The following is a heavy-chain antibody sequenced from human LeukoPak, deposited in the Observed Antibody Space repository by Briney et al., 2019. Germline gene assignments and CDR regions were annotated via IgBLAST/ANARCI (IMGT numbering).Heavy chain of an antibody. V-gene: IGHV3-11*01. CDR2: ISSSRSTI. CDR1: GFTFSDYY. J-gene: IGHJ4*02. D-gene: IGHD4-17*01. Sequence: PGGSLRLSCAASGFTFSDYYMNWIRQAPGNRLEWLSYISSSRSTIYYADSVKGRFTISRDNAKNSLYLQMNSLRAEDTAVYYCARGGIDYGDYDFDYWGQGTLVTVSS. CDR3: ARGGIDYGDYDFDY.